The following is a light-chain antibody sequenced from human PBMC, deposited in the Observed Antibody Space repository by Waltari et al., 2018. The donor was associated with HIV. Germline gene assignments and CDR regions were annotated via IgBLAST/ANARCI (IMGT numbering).Light chain of an antibody. Sequence: SYELTQPPSVSVSPGQTARITCSGDALPKQYAYWYQQKPGQAPVLVIYKDSERPSGIPERFSGSSSGTTVTLTISGVQAEDEADYYCQAAHSSGTYKGNWVFGGGTKLTVL. CDR3: QAAHSSGTYKGNWV. J-gene: IGLJ3*02. CDR2: KDS. V-gene: IGLV3-25*03. CDR1: ALPKQY.